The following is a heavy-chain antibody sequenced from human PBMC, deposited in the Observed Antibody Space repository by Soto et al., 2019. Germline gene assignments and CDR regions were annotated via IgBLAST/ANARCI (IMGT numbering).Heavy chain of an antibody. V-gene: IGHV1-46*01. J-gene: IGHJ1*01. Sequence: ASVKVSCKTSGYIFTAYSMHWVRQAPGQGLEWLGVVNPSGGSAHYAQSFEGRVTLTRDTSTSTFYMELSSLRSEDTAVYYCAREENCRGGTCYSEYFHHWGQGTLVTAPQ. CDR1: GYIFTAYS. CDR3: AREENCRGGTCYSEYFHH. CDR2: VNPSGGSA. D-gene: IGHD2-15*01.